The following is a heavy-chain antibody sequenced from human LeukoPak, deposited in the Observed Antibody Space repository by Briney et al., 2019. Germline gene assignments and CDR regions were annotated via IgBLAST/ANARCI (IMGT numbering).Heavy chain of an antibody. J-gene: IGHJ4*02. Sequence: GGSLRVSCAASGFTFSSYAMSWARQAPGKGLEWVSAISGSGGSTYYADSVKGRFIISRDNSKNTLSLQMNSLRAEDTAVYYCAKAMGSQTGFAYYFDYWGQGTLVTVSS. CDR1: GFTFSSYA. D-gene: IGHD3-9*01. V-gene: IGHV3-23*01. CDR2: ISGSGGST. CDR3: AKAMGSQTGFAYYFDY.